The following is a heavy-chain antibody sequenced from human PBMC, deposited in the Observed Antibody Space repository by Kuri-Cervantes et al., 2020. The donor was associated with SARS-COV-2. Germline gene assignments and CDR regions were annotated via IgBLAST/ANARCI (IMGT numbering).Heavy chain of an antibody. CDR3: AAELVVAFDI. J-gene: IGHJ3*02. CDR2: IGPSGTTK. CDR1: GFIFSDYY. Sequence: GESLKISCTASGFIFSDYYMTWIRQAPGKGLEWVSNIGPSGTTKYYADSVKGRVTISRDNFKNTLYLQMNSLRAEDTAVYYCAAELVVAFDIWGQGTMVTVSS. V-gene: IGHV3-11*04. D-gene: IGHD3-10*01.